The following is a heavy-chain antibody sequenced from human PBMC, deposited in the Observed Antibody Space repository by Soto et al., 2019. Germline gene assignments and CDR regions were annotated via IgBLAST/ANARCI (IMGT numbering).Heavy chain of an antibody. CDR3: ARGRSWPRGDWFDP. D-gene: IGHD6-13*01. J-gene: IGHJ5*02. CDR1: GDSLSSNSAA. V-gene: IGHV6-1*01. Sequence: PSQTLSLTCAISGDSLSSNSAAWNWIRQSPSRGLEWLGRTYYRSKWYNDYAVSVRSRITINPDTSKNQFPLQLNSVTPEDTAVYYCARGRSWPRGDWFDPWGQGTLVTVSS. CDR2: TYYRSKWYN.